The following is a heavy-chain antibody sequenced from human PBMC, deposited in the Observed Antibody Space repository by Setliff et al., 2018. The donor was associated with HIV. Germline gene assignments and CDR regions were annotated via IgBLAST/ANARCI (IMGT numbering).Heavy chain of an antibody. CDR1: GVTFSSYA. V-gene: IGHV3-30*01. D-gene: IGHD6-13*01. CDR2: ISYDGSNK. CDR3: ARDTTHPQYSSSWYYYYYYMDV. J-gene: IGHJ6*03. Sequence: GGSLRFSCAASGVTFSSYAMHWVRQAPGKGLEWVAVISYDGSNKYYADSVKGRFTISRDNSKNTLYLQMNSLRAEDTAVYYCARDTTHPQYSSSWYYYYYYMDVWGEGTTVTVSS.